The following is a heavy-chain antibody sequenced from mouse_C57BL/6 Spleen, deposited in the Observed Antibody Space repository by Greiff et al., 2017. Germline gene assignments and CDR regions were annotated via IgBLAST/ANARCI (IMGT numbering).Heavy chain of an antibody. Sequence: QVQLQQSGAELVKPGASVKLSCKASGYTFTSYWMHWVKQRPGQGLEWIGMIRPNSGSTNYNEKFKSKATLAVDKSSSTAYMQLSSLTSEDSAVYYCAKGGYYGSSPYFDYWGQGTTLTVSS. CDR2: IRPNSGST. CDR1: GYTFTSYW. CDR3: AKGGYYGSSPYFDY. J-gene: IGHJ2*01. V-gene: IGHV1-64*01. D-gene: IGHD1-1*01.